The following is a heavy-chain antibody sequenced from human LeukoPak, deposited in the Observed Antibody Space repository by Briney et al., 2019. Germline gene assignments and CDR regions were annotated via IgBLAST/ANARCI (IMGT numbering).Heavy chain of an antibody. J-gene: IGHJ4*02. Sequence: ASVKVSCKSSGFTFTDEYIHWVRQAPGQGLEWMGWINPYSGAINYAQKFQGRVTLTRDTSISTAYMELSRLTSGDTAVCYCARDPKSQLLLDYWGQGTLVTVSS. CDR2: INPYSGAI. CDR3: ARDPKSQLLLDY. D-gene: IGHD2-2*01. CDR1: GFTFTDEY. V-gene: IGHV1-2*02.